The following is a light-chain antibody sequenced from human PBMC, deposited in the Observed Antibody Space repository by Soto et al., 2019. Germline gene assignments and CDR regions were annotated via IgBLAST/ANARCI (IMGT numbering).Light chain of an antibody. CDR3: QQHSNYPLT. V-gene: IGKV1-5*03. J-gene: IGKJ4*01. Sequence: DIQMTQSPSTLSASVGDRVTITFRSSQSISSRLAWYQQKPGKAPKFLIYEASSLESGVPSRFSGSGSGTEFTLTISSLQPDDFATYYCQQHSNYPLTFGGGTRVDIK. CDR2: EAS. CDR1: QSISSR.